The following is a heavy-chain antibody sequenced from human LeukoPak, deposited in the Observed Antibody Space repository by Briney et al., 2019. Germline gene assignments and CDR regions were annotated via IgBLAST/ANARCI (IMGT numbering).Heavy chain of an antibody. V-gene: IGHV3-74*01. J-gene: IGHJ6*02. Sequence: GGSLRLSCAASGFTFSSYWMHWVRQAPGKGLVWVSRINSDGSSTSHADSVKGRFTISRDNAKNTLYLQMHSLRVEDTAVYYCARGNFRSFGLDVWGQGTTVTVSS. CDR3: ARGNFRSFGLDV. CDR1: GFTFSSYW. D-gene: IGHD6-6*01. CDR2: INSDGSST.